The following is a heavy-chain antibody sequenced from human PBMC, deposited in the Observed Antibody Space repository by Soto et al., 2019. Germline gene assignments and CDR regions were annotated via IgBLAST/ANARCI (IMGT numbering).Heavy chain of an antibody. Sequence: GGSLRLSCAASGFTFSTYAMAWVRQAPGKGLKWVSGVSASGLNTDYADPVKGRFYISRDNSKNTVSLHMNSLRAEDTALYYGAKDRPRMTSGYFFDYGGQGT. J-gene: IGHJ4*02. D-gene: IGHD1-1*01. CDR3: AKDRPRMTSGYFFDY. V-gene: IGHV3-23*01. CDR2: VSASGLNT. CDR1: GFTFSTYA.